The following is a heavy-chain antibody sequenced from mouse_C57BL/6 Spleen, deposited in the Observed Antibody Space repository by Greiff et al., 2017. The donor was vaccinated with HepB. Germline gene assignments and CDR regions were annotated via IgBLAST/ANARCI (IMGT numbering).Heavy chain of an antibody. J-gene: IGHJ2*02. V-gene: IGHV1-55*01. CDR2: IYPGGGST. CDR1: GYTFTSYW. Sequence: QVQLQQPGAELVKPGASVKMSCKASGYTFTSYWISWVKPRPGQGLEWIGGIYPGGGSTNYNGKFKSKATLTVDKASSTAYMQLSSLTSEDSAVYSCATTTVLATHYWGQGTSLTVSS. D-gene: IGHD1-1*01. CDR3: ATTTVLATHY.